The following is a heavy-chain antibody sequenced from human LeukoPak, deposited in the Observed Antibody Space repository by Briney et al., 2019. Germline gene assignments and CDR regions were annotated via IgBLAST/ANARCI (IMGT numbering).Heavy chain of an antibody. CDR3: ARMFISGSYFDY. D-gene: IGHD1-26*01. CDR2: INPNSGGT. V-gene: IGHV1-2*02. Sequence: ASVKVSCKVSGYTFTDYYMHWVRQAPGQGLEWMGWINPNSGGTNYAQKFQGRVTMTRHTSISTAYMELSRLRSDDTAVYYCARMFISGSYFDYWGQGTLVTVSS. J-gene: IGHJ4*02. CDR1: GYTFTDYY.